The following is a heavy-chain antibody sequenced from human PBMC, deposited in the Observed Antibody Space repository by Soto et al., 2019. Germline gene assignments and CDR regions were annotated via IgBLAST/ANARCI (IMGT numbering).Heavy chain of an antibody. Sequence: QVQLVQSGAEVKKPGASVKVSCKASGYTFTSYAMPWVRQAPGQRLEWMGWINAGNGNTKYSQKFQGRVTITRDTSASTSYMRLSSLRSEDTAVYYCARADYFYPDSWGQGTLVTVSS. D-gene: IGHD3-16*01. CDR2: INAGNGNT. J-gene: IGHJ4*02. V-gene: IGHV1-3*01. CDR3: ARADYFYPDS. CDR1: GYTFTSYA.